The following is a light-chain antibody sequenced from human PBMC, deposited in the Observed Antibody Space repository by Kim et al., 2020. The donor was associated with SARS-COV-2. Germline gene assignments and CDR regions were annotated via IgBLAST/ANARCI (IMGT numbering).Light chain of an antibody. J-gene: IGKJ4*01. Sequence: EIVLTQSPGTLSLSPGERATLSCRASQSVSSSYLAWYQQKPGQAPRLLIYAASSRATGIPARFSGSGSGTDFTLTISRLEPEDFAVYYCQQYSSSPLTFGEGTKVDIK. CDR1: QSVSSSY. CDR3: QQYSSSPLT. V-gene: IGKV3-20*01. CDR2: AAS.